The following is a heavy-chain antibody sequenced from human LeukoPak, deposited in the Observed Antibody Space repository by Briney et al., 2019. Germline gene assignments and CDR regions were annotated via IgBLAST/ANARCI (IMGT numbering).Heavy chain of an antibody. CDR2: IYTSGST. Sequence: PSETLSLTCTVSGGSISSYYWSWIRQPAGKGLEWIGRIYTSGSTNYNPSLKSRVTMSVDTSKNQFSLNLRSMTAADTAVYYCARESSSALYYYYFMDVWGKGTTVTVSS. V-gene: IGHV4-4*07. CDR3: ARESSSALYYYYFMDV. D-gene: IGHD6-6*01. J-gene: IGHJ6*03. CDR1: GGSISSYY.